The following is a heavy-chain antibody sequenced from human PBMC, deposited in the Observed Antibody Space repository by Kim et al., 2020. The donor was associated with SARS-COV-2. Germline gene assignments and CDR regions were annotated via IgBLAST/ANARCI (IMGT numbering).Heavy chain of an antibody. D-gene: IGHD5-18*01. V-gene: IGHV5-51*01. CDR3: ASRYSYDAFDI. J-gene: IGHJ3*02. CDR2: T. Sequence: TRYSPSFQGQVTISADKSISTAYLQWSSLKASDTAMYYCASRYSYDAFDIWGQGTMVTVSS.